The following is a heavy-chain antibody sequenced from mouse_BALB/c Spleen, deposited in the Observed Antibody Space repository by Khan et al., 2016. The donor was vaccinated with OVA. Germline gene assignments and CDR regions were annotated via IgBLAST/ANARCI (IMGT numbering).Heavy chain of an antibody. D-gene: IGHD1-1*01. J-gene: IGHJ2*01. V-gene: IGHV3-2*02. CDR2: IKYSGNT. Sequence: EVQLQESGPGLVKPSQSLSLTCTVTGYSITSDFAWNWIRQFPGNKLEWMGYIKYSGNTSYNPSLKSRFSITRNTYKNQFFLQLSSVTTEDTATDYCARSGAISTVVITDFDYWGQGTTLTVSS. CDR1: GYSITSDFA. CDR3: ARSGAISTVVITDFDY.